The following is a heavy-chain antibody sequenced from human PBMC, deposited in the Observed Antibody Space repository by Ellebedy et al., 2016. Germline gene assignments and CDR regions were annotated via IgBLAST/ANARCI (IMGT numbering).Heavy chain of an antibody. CDR1: GYTFTSYG. Sequence: ASVKVSCXASGYTFTSYGISWVRQAPGQGLEWMGWISAYNGNTNYAQKLQGRVTMTTDTSKSTAYMELRSLRSDDTAVYYCARDLGIVGATEGDYWGQGTLVTVSS. J-gene: IGHJ4*02. V-gene: IGHV1-18*01. CDR2: ISAYNGNT. CDR3: ARDLGIVGATEGDY. D-gene: IGHD1-26*01.